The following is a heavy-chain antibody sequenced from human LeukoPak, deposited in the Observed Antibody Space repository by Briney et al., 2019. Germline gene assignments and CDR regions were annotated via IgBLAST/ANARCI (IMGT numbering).Heavy chain of an antibody. V-gene: IGHV1-18*01. J-gene: IGHJ4*02. Sequence: ASVKASCKASGYTFTSYGISWVRQAPGQGLEWMGWISAYNGNTNYAQKLQGRVTMTTDTSTSTAYMELRSLRSDDTAVYYCARGSGGYSSGWLDYWGQGTLVTVSS. CDR1: GYTFTSYG. CDR2: ISAYNGNT. D-gene: IGHD6-19*01. CDR3: ARGSGGYSSGWLDY.